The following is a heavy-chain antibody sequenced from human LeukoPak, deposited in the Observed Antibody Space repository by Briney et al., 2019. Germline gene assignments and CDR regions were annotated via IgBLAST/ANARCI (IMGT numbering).Heavy chain of an antibody. CDR1: GFTFHDSG. J-gene: IGHJ6*03. CDR2: INWSGSRT. Sequence: GGSLRLSCTASGFTFHDSGVNWVRQAPGRGPEWVSGINWSGSRTGYADSVQGRFTISRGNANNSLFLQMNSLRAEDTAVYYCARIPVSGTRDYYYYMDVWGKGTMVTVSS. V-gene: IGHV3-20*04. D-gene: IGHD6-19*01. CDR3: ARIPVSGTRDYYYYMDV.